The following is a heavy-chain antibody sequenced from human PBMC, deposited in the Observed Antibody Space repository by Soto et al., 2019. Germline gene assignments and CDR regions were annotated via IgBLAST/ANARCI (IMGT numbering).Heavy chain of an antibody. CDR1: GGTFSSYA. V-gene: IGHV1-69*13. J-gene: IGHJ6*02. CDR3: ASAYYGSGSYYNPSPHYYYYGMDV. Sequence: SVKVSCKASGGTFSSYAISWVRQAPGQGLEWMGGIIPIFGTANYAQKFQGRVTITADESTSTAYMELSSLGSEDTAVYYCASAYYGSGSYYNPSPHYYYYGMDVWGQGTTVTVSS. CDR2: IIPIFGTA. D-gene: IGHD3-10*01.